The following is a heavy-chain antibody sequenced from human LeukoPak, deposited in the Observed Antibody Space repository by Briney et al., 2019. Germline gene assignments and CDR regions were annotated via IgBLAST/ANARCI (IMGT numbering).Heavy chain of an antibody. J-gene: IGHJ6*03. CDR3: ALNSNWNDGYYYYMDV. V-gene: IGHV3-30*03. CDR2: ISYDGSNK. Sequence: PGGSLRLSCAASGFTFSSYGMHWVRQAPGKGLEWVAVISYDGSNKYYADSVKGRFTISRDNSKNTLYLQMNSLRTEDTAVYYCALNSNWNDGYYYYMDVWGKGTTVTVSS. D-gene: IGHD1-1*01. CDR1: GFTFSSYG.